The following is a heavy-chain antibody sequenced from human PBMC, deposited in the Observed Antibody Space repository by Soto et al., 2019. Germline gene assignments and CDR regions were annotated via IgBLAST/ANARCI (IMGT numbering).Heavy chain of an antibody. J-gene: IGHJ5*02. D-gene: IGHD2-2*01. CDR1: GFTFSSYS. Sequence: GGSLRLSCAASGFTFSSYSMNWVRQAPGKGLEWVSSISSSSYIYYADSVKGRFTISRDNAKNSLYLQMNSLRAEDTAVYYCARAGKDIVVVPAAMQRVWFDPWGQGTLVTVSS. CDR3: ARAGKDIVVVPAAMQRVWFDP. CDR2: ISSSSYI. V-gene: IGHV3-21*01.